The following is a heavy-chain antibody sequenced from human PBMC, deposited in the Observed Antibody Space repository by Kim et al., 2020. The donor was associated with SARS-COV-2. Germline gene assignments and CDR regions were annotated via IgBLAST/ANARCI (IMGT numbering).Heavy chain of an antibody. CDR1: GFIFTNYW. V-gene: IGHV3-7*01. J-gene: IGHJ4*02. Sequence: GGSLRLSCAASGFIFTNYWMSWVRQAPGKGLEWVANINQDGSTKYYVDSVKGRFTMSRDNAKNSLYLQMNSLRAEDTAVYYCARIGYSSSSNDYWGQGTLVTVSS. D-gene: IGHD6-6*01. CDR2: INQDGSTK. CDR3: ARIGYSSSSNDY.